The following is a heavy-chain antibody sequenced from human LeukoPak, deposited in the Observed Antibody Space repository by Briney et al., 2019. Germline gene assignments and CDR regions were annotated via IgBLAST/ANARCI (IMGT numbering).Heavy chain of an antibody. CDR2: ISGYNGAT. CDR3: APSVTTYYYDSSAHCP. V-gene: IGHV1-18*01. Sequence: ASVKVSCKASGYTFNSYGLSWVRQAPGQGREWMGWISGYNGATNYAQKVQGRVTVTADTSTSTAYMELRSLTSDDTAVYYCAPSVTTYYYDSSAHCPWGQGTLVTVSS. D-gene: IGHD3-22*01. J-gene: IGHJ5*02. CDR1: GYTFNSYG.